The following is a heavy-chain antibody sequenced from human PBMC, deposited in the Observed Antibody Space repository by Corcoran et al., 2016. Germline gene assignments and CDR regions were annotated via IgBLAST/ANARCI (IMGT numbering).Heavy chain of an antibody. V-gene: IGHV4-59*01. CDR2: IYYTGSN. CDR1: GGSIRGYY. Sequence: QVQLQESGPGLVKPSETLSLTCTVSGGSIRGYYGSWIRQPPGKGLEWIGYIYYTGSNNYNSSLKSRVTMSVDTSKNQFSLELRSVTAADTAVYYGARSLSSSGYYFYGMDVWGQGTTVTVSS. CDR3: ARSLSSSGYYFYGMDV. J-gene: IGHJ6*02. D-gene: IGHD3-10*01.